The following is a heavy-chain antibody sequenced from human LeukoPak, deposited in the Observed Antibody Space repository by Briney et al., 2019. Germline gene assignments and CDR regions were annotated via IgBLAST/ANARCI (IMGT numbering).Heavy chain of an antibody. Sequence: GGSLRLSCAASGFTFSNYGMSWVRQSPGKGLEWVSRVSGSGGRTYYADSVKGRFTISRDNSKNTLSLQMNNLRADDTAVYYCAKSYASGSFYDYWGQGTLVTVSA. D-gene: IGHD3-10*01. CDR3: AKSYASGSFYDY. V-gene: IGHV3-23*01. CDR2: VSGSGGRT. J-gene: IGHJ4*02. CDR1: GFTFSNYG.